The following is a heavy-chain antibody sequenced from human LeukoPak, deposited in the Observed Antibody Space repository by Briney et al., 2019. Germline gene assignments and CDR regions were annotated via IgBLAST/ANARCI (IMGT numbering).Heavy chain of an antibody. V-gene: IGHV4-31*03. CDR2: IYYSGST. CDR1: GGSISSGGYY. D-gene: IGHD4-17*01. CDR3: ARGSDYGVDY. J-gene: IGHJ4*02. Sequence: PSQTLSLTCTVSGGSISSGGYYWSWIRQHPGKGLEWIGYIYYSGSTYYNPSLKSRVTISVDTSKNQFSLKLSSVTAADTAVYHCARGSDYGVDYWGQGTLVTVSS.